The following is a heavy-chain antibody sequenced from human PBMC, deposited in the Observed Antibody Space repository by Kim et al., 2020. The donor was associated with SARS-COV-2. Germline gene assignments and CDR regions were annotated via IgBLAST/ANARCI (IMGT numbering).Heavy chain of an antibody. Sequence: GGSLRLSCAVSRFTFNNYWINWVRHAPGKGLVWVSRISSDGSITNYADSVKGRFTISRDNAKNTLYLQINSLRAEDTAVYYCARAPGGNYYYYYMDVWGKGTTVTVSS. CDR1: RFTFNNYW. CDR3: ARAPGGNYYYYYMDV. D-gene: IGHD3-16*01. CDR2: ISSDGSIT. J-gene: IGHJ6*03. V-gene: IGHV3-74*01.